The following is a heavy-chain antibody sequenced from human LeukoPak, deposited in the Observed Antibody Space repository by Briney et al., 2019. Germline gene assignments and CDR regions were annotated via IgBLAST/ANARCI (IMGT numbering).Heavy chain of an antibody. J-gene: IGHJ4*02. D-gene: IGHD2-15*01. CDR2: IRTKANSYAT. Sequence: HPGGSLRLSCAASGFTFSGSAMHWVRQPSGKGLEWVGRIRTKANSYATAYAASVKGRFIISRDDSKNTAYLQMDSLKTEDTAVYYCTRHVGVLAAPFDYWGQGTLVTVSS. CDR1: GFTFSGSA. V-gene: IGHV3-73*01. CDR3: TRHVGVLAAPFDY.